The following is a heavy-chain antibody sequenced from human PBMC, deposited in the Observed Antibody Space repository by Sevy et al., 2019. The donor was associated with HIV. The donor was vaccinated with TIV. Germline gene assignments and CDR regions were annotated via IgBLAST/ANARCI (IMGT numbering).Heavy chain of an antibody. V-gene: IGHV3-74*01. D-gene: IGHD3-22*01. CDR1: GITLCPYW. CDR2: INSDGSST. Sequence: GGSLRLSCAASGITLCPYWMHWVRQAPGKGLVWVSRINSDGSSTSYADSVKGRFTISRDNGKNTLYLQMKSLRVEDTAVYFCSRGLYYYDMRGHQQPADHWGQGVLVTVSS. CDR3: SRGLYYYDMRGHQQPADH. J-gene: IGHJ4*02.